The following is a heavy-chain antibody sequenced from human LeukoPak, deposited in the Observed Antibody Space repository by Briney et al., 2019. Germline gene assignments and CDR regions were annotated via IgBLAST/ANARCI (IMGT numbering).Heavy chain of an antibody. J-gene: IGHJ4*02. V-gene: IGHV3-23*01. D-gene: IGHD2-2*02. CDR1: GFTFSTYW. CDR2: ISASGGST. Sequence: PGGSLRLSCAASGFTFSTYWMSWVRQAPGKGLEWVSAISASGGSTYYADSVKGRFTISRDNSKNTLYLQMNSLRAEDTAVYYCAKGPSTFGYCSSTSCYSWGQGTLVTVSS. CDR3: AKGPSTFGYCSSTSCYS.